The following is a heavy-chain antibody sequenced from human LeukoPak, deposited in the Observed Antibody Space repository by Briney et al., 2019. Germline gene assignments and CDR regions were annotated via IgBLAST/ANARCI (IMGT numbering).Heavy chain of an antibody. J-gene: IGHJ4*02. D-gene: IGHD1-26*01. V-gene: IGHV3-21*01. CDR2: ISSSSSYI. CDR3: AMSRWEVGYFDY. Sequence: SLSHVPSRLTLSRYSMHWVRDAPAPGVTGVSSISSSSSYIYYADSGKARFTISRDNAKNSLYLQMNSLRAEDTAVYYGAMSRWEVGYFDYWGQGTLVTVSS. CDR1: RLTLSRYS.